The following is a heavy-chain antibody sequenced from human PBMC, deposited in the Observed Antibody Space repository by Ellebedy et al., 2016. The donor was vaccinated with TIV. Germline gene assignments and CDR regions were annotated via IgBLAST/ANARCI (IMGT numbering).Heavy chain of an antibody. CDR3: ARSHGDSDYYYYYGMDV. CDR1: GGSFSGYY. J-gene: IGHJ6*02. V-gene: IGHV4-34*01. D-gene: IGHD4-17*01. Sequence: SETLSLXXAVYGGSFSGYYWSWIRQPPGKGLEWIGEINHSGSTNYNPSLKSRVTISVDTSKNQFSLKLSSVTAADTAVYYCARSHGDSDYYYYYGMDVWGQGTTVTVSS. CDR2: INHSGST.